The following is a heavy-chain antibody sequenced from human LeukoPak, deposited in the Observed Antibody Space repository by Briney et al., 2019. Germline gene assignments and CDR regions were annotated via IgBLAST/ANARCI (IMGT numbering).Heavy chain of an antibody. CDR1: GFTFDDYG. J-gene: IGHJ4*02. Sequence: GGSLRLSCAASGFTFDDYGMSWVRQAPGKGLEWVSGINWNGVSTGYADSGKGRFTIYRDNAKNSLYLQMNSLRAEDTALYYCASLVTTSSPFDYWGQGTLVTVSS. V-gene: IGHV3-20*04. CDR2: INWNGVST. CDR3: ASLVTTSSPFDY. D-gene: IGHD4-17*01.